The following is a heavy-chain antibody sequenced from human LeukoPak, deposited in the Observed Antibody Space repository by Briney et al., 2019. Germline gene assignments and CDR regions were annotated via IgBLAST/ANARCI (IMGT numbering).Heavy chain of an antibody. CDR3: AKDFYCSGGSCYSLLCDY. V-gene: IGHV3-23*01. D-gene: IGHD2-15*01. CDR2: ISGSGGST. J-gene: IGHJ4*02. CDR1: GFTFSSYG. Sequence: QPGGSLRLSCAASGFTFSSYGMHWVRQAPGKGLEWVSAISGSGGSTYYADSVKGRFTISRDNSKNTLYLQMNSLRAEDTAVYYCAKDFYCSGGSCYSLLCDYWGQGTLVTVSS.